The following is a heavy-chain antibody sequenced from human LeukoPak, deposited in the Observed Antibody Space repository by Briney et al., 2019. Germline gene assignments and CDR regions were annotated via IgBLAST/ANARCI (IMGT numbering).Heavy chain of an antibody. CDR3: VKGHLVWELGDYFDY. D-gene: IGHD1-26*01. V-gene: IGHV3-64D*09. CDR1: GFTFSRYA. CDR2: ISSNGGST. Sequence: GGSLRLSRSASGFTFSRYAMHWVRQAPGKGLEYVSAISSNGGSTYYADSVKGRFTISRDNSKNTLYLQMSSLRAEDTAVYYCVKGHLVWELGDYFDYWGQGTLVTVSS. J-gene: IGHJ4*02.